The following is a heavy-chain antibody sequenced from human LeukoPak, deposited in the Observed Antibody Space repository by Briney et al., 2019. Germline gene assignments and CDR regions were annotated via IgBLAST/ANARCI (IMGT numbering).Heavy chain of an antibody. V-gene: IGHV3-23*01. CDR3: ATGFRAAAGKYYFDF. J-gene: IGHJ4*02. CDR1: GFTFTNYA. D-gene: IGHD6-13*01. Sequence: GGSPRLSCAASGFTFTNYAMNWVRQAPGKGLEWVSGISGSGGSTYRADSVKGRFTISRDNSKSTVYLQMNSLRADDMAVYYCATGFRAAAGKYYFDFWGQGTLVTVSS. CDR2: ISGSGGST.